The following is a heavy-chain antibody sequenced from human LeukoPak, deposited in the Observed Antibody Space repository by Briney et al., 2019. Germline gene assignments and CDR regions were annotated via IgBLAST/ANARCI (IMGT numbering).Heavy chain of an antibody. D-gene: IGHD3-10*01. J-gene: IGHJ4*02. CDR1: GFMFNGYS. CDR3: FASPPGF. CDR2: ISGGSDYI. Sequence: GGSLRLSCAASGFMFNGYSMTWVRQAPGKGLEWVSYISGGSDYIYYTDSVKGRFTISRDNAKNSLYLQMNSLRAEDTAVYYCFASPPGFWGQGTLVTVSS. V-gene: IGHV3-21*01.